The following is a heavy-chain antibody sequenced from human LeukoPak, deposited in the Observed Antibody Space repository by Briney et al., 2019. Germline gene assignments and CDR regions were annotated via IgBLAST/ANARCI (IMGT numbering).Heavy chain of an antibody. V-gene: IGHV5-51*01. D-gene: IGHD3-16*01. CDR2: IYPGDSDT. Sequence: GGSLRLSCAASGFTFSSYTMNWVRQAPGKGLEWMGIIYPGDSDTRYSPSFQGQVTISADKSISTAYLQWSSLKASDTAMYYCARVGPMTYTRDAFDIWGQGTMVTVSS. CDR3: ARVGPMTYTRDAFDI. CDR1: GFTFSSYT. J-gene: IGHJ3*02.